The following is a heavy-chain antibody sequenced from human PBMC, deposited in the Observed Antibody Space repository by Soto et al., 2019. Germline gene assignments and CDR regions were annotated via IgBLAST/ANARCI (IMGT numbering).Heavy chain of an antibody. J-gene: IGHJ4*02. CDR1: GFTFGSYG. V-gene: IGHV3-30*18. CDR2: ISYDGSNK. D-gene: IGHD2-2*01. Sequence: QVQLVESGGGVVQPGRSLRLSCAASGFTFGSYGMHWVRQAPGKGLEWVAVISYDGSNKYYADSVKGRFTISRDNSKNTLYLQMNSLRAEDTAVYYCAKDGGGYCISTSCPLEYWGQGTLVTVSS. CDR3: AKDGGGYCISTSCPLEY.